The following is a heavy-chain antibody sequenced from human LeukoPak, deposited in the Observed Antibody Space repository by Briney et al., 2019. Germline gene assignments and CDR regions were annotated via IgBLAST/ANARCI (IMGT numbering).Heavy chain of an antibody. CDR3: ARDGYNLPH. V-gene: IGHV3-11*05. CDR1: GFSFSDYY. Sequence: KTGGSLRLSCAASGFSFSDYYMSWIRQAPGKGLVWVSYISSSGSDTNYADSLKGRFTISRDNAKNSLYLQMNSLRAEDTAVYYCARDGYNLPHWGQGTLVTVSS. J-gene: IGHJ4*02. D-gene: IGHD5-24*01. CDR2: ISSSGSDT.